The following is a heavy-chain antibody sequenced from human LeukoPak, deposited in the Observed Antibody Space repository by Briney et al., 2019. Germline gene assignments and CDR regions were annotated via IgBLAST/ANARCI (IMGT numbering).Heavy chain of an antibody. D-gene: IGHD3-10*01. Sequence: SGGSLRLSCAASGFTFSSYAMSWVRQAPGKGLEWVSVIYSGGSTYYADSVKGRFTISRDNSKNTLYLQMNSLRAEDTAVYYCASSVVGSGSYSFDYWGQGTLVTVSS. CDR3: ASSVVGSGSYSFDY. V-gene: IGHV3-66*01. CDR1: GFTFSSYA. J-gene: IGHJ4*02. CDR2: IYSGGST.